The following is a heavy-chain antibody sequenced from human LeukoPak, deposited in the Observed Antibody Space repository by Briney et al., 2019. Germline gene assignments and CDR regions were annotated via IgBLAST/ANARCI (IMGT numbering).Heavy chain of an antibody. D-gene: IGHD4-11*01. V-gene: IGHV3-9*01. Sequence: GRSPRLSCAASGFTFDDYAMHWVRQAPGKGLEWVSGISWNSGSIGYADSVKGRFTISRDNAKNSLYLQMNSLRAEDTALYYCAKALGDYSNYLYYFDYWGQGTLVTVSS. CDR1: GFTFDDYA. CDR2: ISWNSGSI. CDR3: AKALGDYSNYLYYFDY. J-gene: IGHJ4*02.